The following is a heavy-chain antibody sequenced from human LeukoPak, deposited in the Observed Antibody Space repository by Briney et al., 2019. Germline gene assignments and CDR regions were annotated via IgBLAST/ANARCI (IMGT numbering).Heavy chain of an antibody. CDR3: ARDQPWINGFDI. J-gene: IGHJ3*02. D-gene: IGHD5-12*01. CDR2: IYYKSKWFN. Sequence: SQTLSLTCAISGDSVSSNSWNWIRQSPSRGLEWLGRIYYKSKWFNDYAVSVKSRITINPDTSKNQFSLQLYSVTPEDTALYYCARDQPWINGFDIWGQGTMVTVSS. CDR1: GDSVSSNS. V-gene: IGHV6-1*01.